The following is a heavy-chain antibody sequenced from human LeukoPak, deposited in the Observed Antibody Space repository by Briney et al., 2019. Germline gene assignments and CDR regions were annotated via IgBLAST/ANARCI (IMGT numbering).Heavy chain of an antibody. CDR2: INPNSGST. Sequence: ASVKVSCKASGYTFTGYYMHWVRQAPGQGLEWMGWINPNSGSTNYAQNFQGRVTMTRDTSISTAYMELSRLRSDETAVYYCARSSVVAASRNHFDYWGQGTLVTVSS. CDR3: ARSSVVAASRNHFDY. V-gene: IGHV1-2*02. J-gene: IGHJ4*02. CDR1: GYTFTGYY. D-gene: IGHD6-13*01.